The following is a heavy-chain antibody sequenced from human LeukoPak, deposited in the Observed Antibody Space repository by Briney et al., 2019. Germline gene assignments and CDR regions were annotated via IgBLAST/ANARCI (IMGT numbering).Heavy chain of an antibody. V-gene: IGHV4-31*03. J-gene: IGHJ5*02. Sequence: SETLSLTCTVSGGSISSGGYYWSWIRQHPGKGLEWIGYIYYSGSTYYNPSLKSRVTIPVDTSKNQFSLKLSSVTAADTAVYYCARDLSRVGWFDPWGQGTLVTVSS. CDR3: ARDLSRVGWFDP. CDR2: IYYSGST. D-gene: IGHD2-2*01. CDR1: GGSISSGGYY.